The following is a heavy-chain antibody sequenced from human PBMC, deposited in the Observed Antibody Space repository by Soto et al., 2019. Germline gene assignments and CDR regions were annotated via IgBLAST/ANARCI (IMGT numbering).Heavy chain of an antibody. CDR1: GFTFSSYA. V-gene: IGHV3-21*01. Sequence: GGSLRLSCAASGFTFSSYAMTWVRQAPGKGLEWVSAISRSSSYIYYADSVKGRFTISRDNAKNSLYLQMNSLRAEDTAVYYCARAQGPEGVLEWSPFGPWGQGTLVTVSS. CDR2: ISRSSSYI. J-gene: IGHJ5*02. D-gene: IGHD3-3*01. CDR3: ARAQGPEGVLEWSPFGP.